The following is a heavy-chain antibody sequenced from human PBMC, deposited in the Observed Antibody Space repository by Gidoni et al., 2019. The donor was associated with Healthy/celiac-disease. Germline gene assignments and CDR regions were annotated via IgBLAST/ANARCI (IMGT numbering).Heavy chain of an antibody. CDR2: ISSSSSTI. V-gene: IGHV3-48*01. J-gene: IGHJ6*02. CDR3: AREEAVAGPRYYGMDV. D-gene: IGHD6-19*01. CDR1: GFTFSRYS. Sequence: EVQLVESGGGLVQPGGSLRLSCAAAGFTFSRYSMNWVRQAPGKGLEWVSYISSSSSTIYYADSVKGRFTISRDNAKNSLYLQMNSLRAEDTAVYYCAREEAVAGPRYYGMDVWGQGTTVTVSS.